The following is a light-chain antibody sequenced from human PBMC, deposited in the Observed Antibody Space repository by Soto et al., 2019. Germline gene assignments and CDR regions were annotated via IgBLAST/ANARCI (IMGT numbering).Light chain of an antibody. CDR2: DVS. CDR1: QSVGSS. V-gene: IGKV1-5*01. Sequence: DIQLTQSPSFLSASVGDRVTITCRASQSVGSSLAWYRQKPGKAPNPLIYDVSRLGSGVPSRFSGTGSGTEFSLTISSLQPDDIATYYCQQYEGYSPTFGQGTKVDIK. CDR3: QQYEGYSPT. J-gene: IGKJ1*01.